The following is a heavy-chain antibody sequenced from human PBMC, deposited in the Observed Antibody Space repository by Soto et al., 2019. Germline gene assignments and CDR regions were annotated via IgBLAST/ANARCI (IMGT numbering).Heavy chain of an antibody. D-gene: IGHD6-13*01. J-gene: IGHJ6*03. Sequence: GGSLRLSCAASGFTFSSYSMNWVRQAPGKGLEWVSYISSSSSTIYYADSVKGRFTISRDNAKNSLYLQMNSLRAEDTAVYYCARDPSAAAGPKGSPYYYYYMDVWGKGTTVTVSS. V-gene: IGHV3-48*01. CDR2: ISSSSSTI. CDR1: GFTFSSYS. CDR3: ARDPSAAAGPKGSPYYYYYMDV.